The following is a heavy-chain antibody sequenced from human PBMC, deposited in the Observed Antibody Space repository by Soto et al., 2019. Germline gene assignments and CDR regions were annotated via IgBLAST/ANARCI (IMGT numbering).Heavy chain of an antibody. V-gene: IGHV3-23*01. CDR3: ATSPEWKNRYFDY. D-gene: IGHD3-3*01. J-gene: IGHJ4*02. Sequence: GGSLRLSCAASGFTFSSYAMVWVRQAPGKGLEWGSTITANSGSTAYGDAVKGRFTISRDNSKSTLYLQMNSLSVEDTAAYYCATSPEWKNRYFDYWGKGTLVTVSS. CDR1: GFTFSSYA. CDR2: ITANSGST.